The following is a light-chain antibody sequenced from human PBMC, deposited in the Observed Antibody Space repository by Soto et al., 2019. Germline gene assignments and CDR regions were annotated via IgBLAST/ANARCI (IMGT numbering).Light chain of an antibody. CDR2: GAS. V-gene: IGKV3-20*01. CDR3: QQYGSSIT. J-gene: IGKJ5*01. Sequence: IVFTQSPSTLSFSPGERATLSCRASQSVSSSYLAWYQQKPGQAPRLLIYGASSRATGIPDRFSGSGSGTDFTLTISRLEPEDFAVYYCQQYGSSITFGQGTRLEIK. CDR1: QSVSSSY.